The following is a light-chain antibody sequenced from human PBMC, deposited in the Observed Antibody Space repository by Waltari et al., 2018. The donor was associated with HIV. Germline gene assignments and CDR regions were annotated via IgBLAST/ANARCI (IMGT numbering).Light chain of an antibody. CDR3: CSYVETYILI. CDR2: DVN. V-gene: IGLV2-11*01. CDR1: SSDVGGYDY. Sequence: QSALTQPRSVSGSPGQSIIISCTGTSSDVGGYDYISWYQQHPGKVPKLIIYDVNKRPSGVPDRFSASKSGNTAFLTISGLQAEDEADYYCCSYVETYILIFGGGTKVTVL. J-gene: IGLJ2*01.